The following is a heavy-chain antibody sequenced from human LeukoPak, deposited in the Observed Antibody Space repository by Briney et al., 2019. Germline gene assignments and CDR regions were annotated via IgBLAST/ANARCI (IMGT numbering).Heavy chain of an antibody. Sequence: SETLSLTCAVYGGSFSGYYWSWIRQPPGKELEWIGEINHSGSTNYNPSLKSRVTISIDTSDNQFSLKLNSVTAADTAVYYCATEGGRGYFDLWGRGTLVTVAS. V-gene: IGHV4-34*01. J-gene: IGHJ2*01. CDR2: INHSGST. CDR1: GGSFSGYY. D-gene: IGHD6-25*01. CDR3: ATEGGRGYFDL.